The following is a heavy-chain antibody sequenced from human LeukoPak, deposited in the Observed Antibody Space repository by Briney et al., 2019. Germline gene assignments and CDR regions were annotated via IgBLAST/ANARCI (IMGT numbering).Heavy chain of an antibody. CDR2: IYHSGST. J-gene: IGHJ5*02. Sequence: SETLSLTCTVSGYSIRSHYYWGWIRQPPGKGLEWIATIYHSGSTYYNPSLKSRATISVHPSKNQFSLKVSSVTAADTAIYYCARVSADYYPVSPSWGQGTLVTVSS. V-gene: IGHV4-38-2*02. D-gene: IGHD3-10*01. CDR1: GYSIRSHYY. CDR3: ARVSADYYPVSPS.